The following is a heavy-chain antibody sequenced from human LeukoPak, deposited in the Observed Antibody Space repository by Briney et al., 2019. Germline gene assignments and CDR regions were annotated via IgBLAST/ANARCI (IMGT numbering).Heavy chain of an antibody. J-gene: IGHJ6*03. V-gene: IGHV4-59*11. CDR2: IYYSGST. D-gene: IGHD3-22*01. Sequence: SETLSLTCTVSGGSISSHYWSWIRQPPGKGLEWIGYIYYSGSTNYNPSLKSRVTISVDTSKNQFSLKLSSVTAADTAVYYCARVGYDSSGYYSSAYYYYYMDVWGKGTTVTVSS. CDR1: GGSISSHY. CDR3: ARVGYDSSGYYSSAYYYYYMDV.